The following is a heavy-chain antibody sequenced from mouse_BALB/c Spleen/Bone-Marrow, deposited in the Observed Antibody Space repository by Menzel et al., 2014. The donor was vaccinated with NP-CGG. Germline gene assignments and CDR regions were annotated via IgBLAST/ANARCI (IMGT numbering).Heavy chain of an antibody. Sequence: EVQLQPSGAELVKPGASVKLSCTASGFNIKDTYMHWVKQRPEQGLEWIGRIDPANGNTKYDPKFQGKASITADTSSNTAYLQLSSLTSEDTAVYYCASYVYGYYFDYWGQGTTLTVSS. V-gene: IGHV14-3*02. CDR1: GFNIKDTY. J-gene: IGHJ2*01. CDR2: IDPANGNT. CDR3: ASYVYGYYFDY. D-gene: IGHD2-2*01.